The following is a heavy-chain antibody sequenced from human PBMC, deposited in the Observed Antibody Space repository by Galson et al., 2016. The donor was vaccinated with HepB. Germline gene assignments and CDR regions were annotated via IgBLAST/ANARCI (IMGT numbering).Heavy chain of an antibody. CDR2: IRSKANSYAT. CDR1: GFIFGGSS. Sequence: SLRLSCAASGFIFGGSSVNWVRQASGKGLEWVGRIRSKANSYATAYAASVKGRFTISRDDSQNTAYLQMNSLKTEDTAVYYCTRTNEEEGIDYWGQGTLFTVSS. D-gene: IGHD1-1*01. J-gene: IGHJ4*02. CDR3: TRTNEEEGIDY. V-gene: IGHV3-73*01.